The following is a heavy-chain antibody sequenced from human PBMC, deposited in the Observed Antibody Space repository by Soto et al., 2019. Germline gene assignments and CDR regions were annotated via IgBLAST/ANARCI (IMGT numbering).Heavy chain of an antibody. Sequence: QVQLVQSGAEVKEPGASVKVSCEATGYSFTGHGIHWVRQAPGQGLEWMGWMNPNSGNTGYAQNFQGRVTMTRSTSISTAYMELSSLRSEDTAVYYCARVSSDYYGSGNYYFDYWGQGALVTVSS. CDR1: GYSFTGHG. V-gene: IGHV1-8*02. CDR2: MNPNSGNT. J-gene: IGHJ4*02. CDR3: ARVSSDYYGSGNYYFDY. D-gene: IGHD3-10*01.